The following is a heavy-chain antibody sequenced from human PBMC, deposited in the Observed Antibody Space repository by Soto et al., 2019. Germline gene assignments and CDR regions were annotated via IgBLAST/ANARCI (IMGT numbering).Heavy chain of an antibody. CDR1: GGSISSSHW. J-gene: IGHJ5*02. V-gene: IGHV4-4*02. D-gene: IGHD3-10*01. Sequence: SETLSLTCAVSGGSISSSHWWNWVRQPPGKGLEWIGEIFHSGNTNYNPSLKSRVTISVDKSKNQFSLKLNSVTAADTAVYYCAGDNGDDAGSYLTWFDPWGQVSLLTVSS. CDR2: IFHSGNT. CDR3: AGDNGDDAGSYLTWFDP.